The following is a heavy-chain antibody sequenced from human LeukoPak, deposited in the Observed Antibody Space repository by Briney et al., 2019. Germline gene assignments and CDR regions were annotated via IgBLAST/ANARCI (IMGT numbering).Heavy chain of an antibody. CDR2: INTNTGNP. D-gene: IGHD2-8*01. CDR3: ASFFCTSGLCYYLDY. Sequence: ASVKVSCKASGYTFTKYAVNWVRQAPGQGLEWMGWINTNTGNPTYAQGFTGRFVFSLDTSDNTAYLQISSLQAEDTAVYYCASFFCTSGLCYYLDYWGQGTLVTVSS. J-gene: IGHJ4*02. CDR1: GYTFTKYA. V-gene: IGHV7-4-1*02.